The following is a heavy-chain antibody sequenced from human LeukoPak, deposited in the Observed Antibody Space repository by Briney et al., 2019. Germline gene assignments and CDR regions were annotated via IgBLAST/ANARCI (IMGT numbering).Heavy chain of an antibody. Sequence: GGTLRLSCAASGFTFSSYEMNWVRQAPGKGLEWVSYISSSGSTIYYADSVKGRFTISRDNAKNSLYLQMNSLRAEDTGLHYCARQRYSSDIDFWGQGTLVTVSS. J-gene: IGHJ4*02. CDR1: GFTFSSYE. CDR3: ARQRYSSDIDF. D-gene: IGHD2-15*01. CDR2: ISSSGSTI. V-gene: IGHV3-48*03.